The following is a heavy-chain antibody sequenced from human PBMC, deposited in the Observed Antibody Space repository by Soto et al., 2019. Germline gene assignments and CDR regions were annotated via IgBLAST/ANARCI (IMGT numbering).Heavy chain of an antibody. Sequence: AASVKVSCKASGYTFTGYYMHWVRQAPGQGLEWMGWINPNSGGTNYAQKFQGRVTMTRDTSISTAYMELSRLRSDDTAVYYCALQLLWFGELLANDAFDIWGQGTMVTVSS. V-gene: IGHV1-2*02. CDR1: GYTFTGYY. CDR3: ALQLLWFGELLANDAFDI. J-gene: IGHJ3*02. D-gene: IGHD3-10*01. CDR2: INPNSGGT.